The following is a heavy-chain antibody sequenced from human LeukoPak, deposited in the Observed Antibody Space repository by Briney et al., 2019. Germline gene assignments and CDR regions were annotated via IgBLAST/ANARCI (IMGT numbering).Heavy chain of an antibody. CDR2: ISYDGSNK. CDR1: GFTFSSYG. Sequence: GRSLRLSCAASGFTFSSYGMHWVRQAPGKGLEWVAVISYDGSNKYYADSVKGRFTISRDNSKNTLYLQMNSLRAEDTAVYYCAKGQQLVKLDYWGQGTLVTVSS. J-gene: IGHJ4*02. D-gene: IGHD6-6*01. V-gene: IGHV3-30*18. CDR3: AKGQQLVKLDY.